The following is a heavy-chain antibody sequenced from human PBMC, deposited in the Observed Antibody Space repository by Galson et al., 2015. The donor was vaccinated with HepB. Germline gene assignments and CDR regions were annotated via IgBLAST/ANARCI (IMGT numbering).Heavy chain of an antibody. Sequence: ETLSLTCTVYGGSFSGYYWSWIRQPPGKGLEWIGEINHSGSTNYNPSLKSRVTISVDTSKNQFSLKLSSVTAADTAVYYCARESLEAGDRWLQLYYFDYWGQGTLVTVSS. V-gene: IGHV4-34*01. CDR1: GGSFSGYY. CDR2: INHSGST. CDR3: ARESLEAGDRWLQLYYFDY. D-gene: IGHD5-24*01. J-gene: IGHJ4*02.